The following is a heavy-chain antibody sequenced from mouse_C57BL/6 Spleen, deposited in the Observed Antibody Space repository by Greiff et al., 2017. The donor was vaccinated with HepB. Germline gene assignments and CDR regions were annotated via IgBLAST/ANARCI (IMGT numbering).Heavy chain of an antibody. CDR3: ARDGYSLGWYFDV. D-gene: IGHD2-3*01. CDR1: GYAFSSYW. CDR2: IYPGDGDT. V-gene: IGHV1-80*01. Sequence: VQLQQSGAELVKPGASVKISCKASGYAFSSYWMNWVKQRPGKGLEWIGQIYPGDGDTNYNGKFKGKATLTADKSSSTAYMQLSSLTSEDSAVYFCARDGYSLGWYFDVWGTGTTVTVSS. J-gene: IGHJ1*03.